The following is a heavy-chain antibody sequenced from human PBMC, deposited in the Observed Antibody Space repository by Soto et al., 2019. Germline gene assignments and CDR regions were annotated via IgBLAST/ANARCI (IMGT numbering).Heavy chain of an antibody. J-gene: IGHJ4*02. CDR1: GFTFSSYA. CDR3: ANDFRAKQVAGTFWLDY. CDR2: ISGSGGST. D-gene: IGHD6-19*01. V-gene: IGHV3-23*01. Sequence: EVQLLESGGGLVQPGGSLRLSCAASGFTFSSYAMSWVRQAPGKGLEWVSAISGSGGSTYYADSVKGRFTISRDNSKNTLYLQMTSLRAEDTAVYYCANDFRAKQVAGTFWLDYCGQGTLVTVSS.